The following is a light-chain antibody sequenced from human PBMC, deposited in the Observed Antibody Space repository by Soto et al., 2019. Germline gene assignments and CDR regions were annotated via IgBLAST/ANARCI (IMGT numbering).Light chain of an antibody. CDR3: CSYAGTYTFV. Sequence: QSALTQPASVSGSPGQSITISCTGTSSDVGGYNYVSWYQQHPGKAPKLMIYAVTKRPSGVPARFSGSKSGNTASLTISGLQAEDEADYHCCSYAGTYTFVFGTGTKLTVL. CDR2: AVT. CDR1: SSDVGGYNY. J-gene: IGLJ1*01. V-gene: IGLV2-11*01.